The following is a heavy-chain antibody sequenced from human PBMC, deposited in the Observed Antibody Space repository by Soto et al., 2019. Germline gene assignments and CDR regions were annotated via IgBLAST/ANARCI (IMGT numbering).Heavy chain of an antibody. CDR2: INPSGGST. Sequence: VSVKVSCKASGYTFTSYYRRWVRQAPGQGLEWMGIINPSGGSTSYAQKFQGRVTMTRDTSTSTVYMELSSLRSEDTAVYYCARMNIVVVPAASSFLDYWGQGTLVTVSS. J-gene: IGHJ4*02. CDR3: ARMNIVVVPAASSFLDY. CDR1: GYTFTSYY. D-gene: IGHD2-2*01. V-gene: IGHV1-46*03.